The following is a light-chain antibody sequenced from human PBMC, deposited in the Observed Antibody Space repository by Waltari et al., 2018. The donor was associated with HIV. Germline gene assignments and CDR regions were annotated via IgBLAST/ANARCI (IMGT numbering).Light chain of an antibody. CDR3: QSWDSRLGAGV. V-gene: IGLV1-51*01. J-gene: IGLJ2*01. CDR1: SSNIGGND. CDR2: ETN. Sequence: QSVLTQPTSVSAAPGQRVTLDCSGSSSNIGGNDVSWFQQVPGTAPKLLIYETNLRPSEIPDRFSGSRSDTSATLYIVGLQSGDEGTYYCQSWDSRLGAGVFGGGTMLTVL.